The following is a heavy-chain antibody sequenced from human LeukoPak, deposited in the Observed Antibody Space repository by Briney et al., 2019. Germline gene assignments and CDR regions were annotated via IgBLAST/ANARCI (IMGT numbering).Heavy chain of an antibody. V-gene: IGHV4-34*01. J-gene: IGHJ4*02. CDR2: INHSGST. Sequence: PSETLSLTCAVYGGSFSGYYWSWIRQPPGKGLEWIGEINHSGSTNYNPSLKSRVTISVDTSKNQFSLKLSSVTAADTAVYYCARARRDGYNYFDYWGQGTLVTVSS. D-gene: IGHD5-24*01. CDR3: ARARRDGYNYFDY. CDR1: GGSFSGYY.